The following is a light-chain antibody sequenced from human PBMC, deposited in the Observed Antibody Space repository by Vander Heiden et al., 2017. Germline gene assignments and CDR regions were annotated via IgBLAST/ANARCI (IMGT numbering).Light chain of an antibody. CDR1: NIGSKS. V-gene: IGLV3-21*02. CDR2: DDG. J-gene: IGLJ1*01. CDR3: QVWDSSSDHLV. Sequence: SYVLTPPPSVSVAPGQTARITCGGNNIGSKSVHWYQQKPGQAPVLVVYDDGDRPSGIPERFSGSNSGNTATLTISRVEAGDEADYYCQVWDSSSDHLVFGTGTKVTVL.